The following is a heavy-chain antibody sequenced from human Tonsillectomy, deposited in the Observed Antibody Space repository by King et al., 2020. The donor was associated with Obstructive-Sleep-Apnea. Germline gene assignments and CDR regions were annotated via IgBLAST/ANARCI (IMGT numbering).Heavy chain of an antibody. V-gene: IGHV4-39*01. CDR3: ARPADSGKFDP. D-gene: IGHD3-10*01. CDR1: GGSISSSSYY. J-gene: IGHJ5*02. Sequence: QLQESGPGLVKPSETLSLTCTVSGGSISSSSYYWGWIRHPPGKGLEWIGSIYISGSTYYNPSLKSRVTISVDTSKNPFSLKLSSVTAADTAVYYCARPADSGKFDPWGQGTLVTVSS. CDR2: IYISGST.